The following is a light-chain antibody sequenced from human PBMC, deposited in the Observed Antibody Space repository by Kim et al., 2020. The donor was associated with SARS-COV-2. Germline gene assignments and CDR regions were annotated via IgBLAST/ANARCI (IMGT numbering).Light chain of an antibody. Sequence: SYDLTQPPSVSVSPGQTASITCSGDKLGDKYACWYQQKPGQSPVLVIYQNNKRPSGIPERFSGSNSGSTATLTISDTQAMDEADYFCQAWDSSTLVVFGGGTQLTVL. CDR2: QNN. CDR3: QAWDSSTLVV. V-gene: IGLV3-1*01. CDR1: KLGDKY. J-gene: IGLJ2*01.